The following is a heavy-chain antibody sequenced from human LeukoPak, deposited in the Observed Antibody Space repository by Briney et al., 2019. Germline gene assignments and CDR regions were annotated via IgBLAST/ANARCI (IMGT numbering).Heavy chain of an antibody. CDR2: ISAYNGNT. V-gene: IGHV1-18*01. J-gene: IGHJ5*02. D-gene: IGHD2-2*01. CDR1: GGTFSSYA. CDR3: ARGYCSSTSCYEQYWFDP. Sequence: ASVKVSCKASGGTFSSYAISWVRQAPGQGLEWMGWISAYNGNTNCAQKLQGRVTMTTDTSTSTAYMELRSLRSDDTAVYYCARGYCSSTSCYEQYWFDPWGQGTLVTVSS.